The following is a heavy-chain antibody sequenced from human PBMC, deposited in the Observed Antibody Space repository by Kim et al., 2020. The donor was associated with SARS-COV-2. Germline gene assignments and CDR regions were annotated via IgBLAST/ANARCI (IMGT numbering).Heavy chain of an antibody. Sequence: NYAQKFQGRVTITADKSTSTAYMELSSLRSEDTAVYYCARSLGTSVSGSSWGQGTLVTVSS. J-gene: IGHJ4*02. D-gene: IGHD1-26*01. V-gene: IGHV1-69*02. CDR3: ARSLGTSVSGSS.